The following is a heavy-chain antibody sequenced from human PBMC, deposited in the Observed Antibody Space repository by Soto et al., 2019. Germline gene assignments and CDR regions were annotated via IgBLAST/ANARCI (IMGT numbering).Heavy chain of an antibody. V-gene: IGHV3-23*01. CDR1: GFIFTNFW. Sequence: PGGSLRLSCEASGFIFTNFWMHWVRQVPGKGLEWVSGLNGSGGSTSSADSVKGRFAISRDNSKNTLYLQMNSLRDGDTAVYYCARGFSAGKGSPPDYWGQGTLVTVSS. CDR3: ARGFSAGKGSPPDY. D-gene: IGHD3-10*01. CDR2: LNGSGGST. J-gene: IGHJ4*02.